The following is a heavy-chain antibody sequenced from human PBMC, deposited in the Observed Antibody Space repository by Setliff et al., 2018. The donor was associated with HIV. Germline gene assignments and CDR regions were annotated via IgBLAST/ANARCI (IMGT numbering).Heavy chain of an antibody. CDR2: MTPNNGNT. V-gene: IGHV1-8*01. Sequence: ASVKVSCKASGYTFTNYDTNWVRQATGQGLEWMGRMTPNNGNTAYTQKFQGRVTMTSNTSINTAYMELSSLRSEDTAVYYCARVGSYYNFWSGSPYYYGMDVWGQGTTVTVSS. CDR1: GYTFTNYD. J-gene: IGHJ6*02. D-gene: IGHD3-3*01. CDR3: ARVGSYYNFWSGSPYYYGMDV.